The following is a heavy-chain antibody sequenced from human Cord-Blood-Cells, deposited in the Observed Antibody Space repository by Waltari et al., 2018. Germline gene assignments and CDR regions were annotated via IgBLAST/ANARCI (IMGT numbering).Heavy chain of an antibody. V-gene: IGHV3-7*01. CDR2: IKQDRSEK. D-gene: IGHD2-2*01. CDR3: ARDCSSTSCYDY. Sequence: EVQLVESGGGLVQPGGSLRLSCAASGFTFVSYWMRWVRQAPGKGLEWVANIKQDRSEKYCVVSVKGRFTIARDNAKNSVYLQMNSLRAEDTAVYYCARDCSSTSCYDYWGQGTLVTVSS. J-gene: IGHJ4*02. CDR1: GFTFVSYW.